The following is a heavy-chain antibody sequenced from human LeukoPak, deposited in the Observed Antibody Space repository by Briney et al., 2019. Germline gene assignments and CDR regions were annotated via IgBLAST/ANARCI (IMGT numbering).Heavy chain of an antibody. V-gene: IGHV1-18*01. CDR1: GYTFTSYG. J-gene: IGHJ3*02. CDR2: ISAYNGNT. CDR3: ATNTVTTSFAFDI. D-gene: IGHD4-17*01. Sequence: ASVKVSCKASGYTFTSYGISWVRQAPGQGLEWMGWISAYNGNTNYAQKLQGRVTMTTDTSTSTAYMGLRSLRSDDTAVYYCATNTVTTSFAFDIWGQGTMVTVSS.